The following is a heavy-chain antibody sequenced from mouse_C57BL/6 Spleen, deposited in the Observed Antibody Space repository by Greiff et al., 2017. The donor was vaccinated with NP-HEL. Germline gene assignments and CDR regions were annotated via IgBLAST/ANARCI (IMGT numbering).Heavy chain of an antibody. J-gene: IGHJ2*01. V-gene: IGHV1-7*01. CDR1: GYTFTSYW. CDR2: INPSSGYT. Sequence: VQLQQSGAELAKPGASVKLSCKASGYTFTSYWMHWVKQRPGQGLEWIGYINPSSGYTKYNQKFKDKATLTADKSSSTAYMQLSSLKYEDSAVYYCARFTTVVARCFDYWGQGTTLTVSS. D-gene: IGHD1-1*01. CDR3: ARFTTVVARCFDY.